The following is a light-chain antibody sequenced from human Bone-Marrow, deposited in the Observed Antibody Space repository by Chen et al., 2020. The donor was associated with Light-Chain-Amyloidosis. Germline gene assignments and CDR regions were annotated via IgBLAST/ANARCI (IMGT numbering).Light chain of an antibody. CDR1: NIGSTS. J-gene: IGLJ3*02. CDR3: QVWDRSSDRPV. CDR2: DDS. Sequence: SYVLTQPSSISAAPGLSATIACGGNNIGSTSVHWYQQKPAQAPLLVVYDDSDRPSGIPERLSGSNSGNTATLTISRVEAGDEADYYCQVWDRSSDRPVFGGGTKLTVL. V-gene: IGLV3-21*02.